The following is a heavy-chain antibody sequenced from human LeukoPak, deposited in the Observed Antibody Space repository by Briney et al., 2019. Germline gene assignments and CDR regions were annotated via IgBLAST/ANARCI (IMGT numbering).Heavy chain of an antibody. CDR3: TTDEGVPAAMIPDAFDI. V-gene: IGHV3-15*01. D-gene: IGHD2-2*01. CDR1: GFTFSNAW. Sequence: GGSLRLSCAASGFTFSNAWMSWVRQAPGKGLEWVGRIKSKTDGGTTDYAAPVKGRFTISRDDSKNTLYLQMNSLKTEDTAVYYCTTDEGVPAAMIPDAFDIWGQGTMVTVSS. J-gene: IGHJ3*02. CDR2: IKSKTDGGTT.